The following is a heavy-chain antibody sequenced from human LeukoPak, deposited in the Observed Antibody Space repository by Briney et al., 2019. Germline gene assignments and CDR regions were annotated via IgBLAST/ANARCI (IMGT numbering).Heavy chain of an antibody. CDR3: ARGADSSGYNNWFDP. J-gene: IGHJ5*02. V-gene: IGHV4-31*03. D-gene: IGHD3-22*01. Sequence: SETLSLTCTVSGGSISSGGYYWSWIRQHPGKGLEWIGYIYYSGSTYYNPSLKSRVTISVDTSKNQFSLKLSSVTAADTAVYYCARGADSSGYNNWFDPWGQGTLVTVSS. CDR2: IYYSGST. CDR1: GGSISSGGYY.